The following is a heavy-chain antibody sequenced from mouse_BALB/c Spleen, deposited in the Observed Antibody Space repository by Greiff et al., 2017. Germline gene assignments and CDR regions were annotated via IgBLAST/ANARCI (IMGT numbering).Heavy chain of an antibody. V-gene: IGHV2-9*02. CDR1: GFSLTSYG. Sequence: QVQLKESGPGLVAPSQSLSISCTASGFSLTSYGVHWVRQPPGKGLEWLGVIWAGGSTNYNSALMSRLSISKDNSKSQVFLKMNSLQTDDTAMYYRARGGGKGYYFDYWGQGTTLTVSS. CDR2: IWAGGST. J-gene: IGHJ2*01. CDR3: ARGGGKGYYFDY.